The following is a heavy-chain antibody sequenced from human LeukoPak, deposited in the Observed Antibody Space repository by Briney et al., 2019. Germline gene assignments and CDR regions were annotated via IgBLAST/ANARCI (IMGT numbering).Heavy chain of an antibody. CDR1: GFTFSTFS. V-gene: IGHV3-48*01. CDR2: ISSSSSTV. CDR3: VRSLDY. Sequence: GGSLRLSCAASGFTFSTFSMNWVRQAPGKGLEWISYISSSSSTVYYADSVKGRFTISRDNAKNSLYLQMNSLRVEDTALYYCVRSLDYWGQGTLVTVSS. J-gene: IGHJ4*02.